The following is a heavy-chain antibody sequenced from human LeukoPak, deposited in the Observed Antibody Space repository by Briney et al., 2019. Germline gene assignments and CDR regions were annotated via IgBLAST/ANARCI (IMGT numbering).Heavy chain of an antibody. J-gene: IGHJ4*02. CDR1: GGTFSSYA. D-gene: IGHD3-10*01. Sequence: ASVKVSCKASGGTFSSYAISWVRQAPGQGLEWMGGIIPIFGTANYAQKFQGRVTITTDESTSTVYMELSSLRSEDTAVYYCARDLSSGSYYLDYWGQGTLVTVSS. CDR2: IIPIFGTA. V-gene: IGHV1-69*05. CDR3: ARDLSSGSYYLDY.